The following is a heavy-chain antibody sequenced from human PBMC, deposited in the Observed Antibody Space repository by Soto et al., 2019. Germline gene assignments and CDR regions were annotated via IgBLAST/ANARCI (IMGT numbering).Heavy chain of an antibody. CDR3: AREPVRFYGDAETFN. CDR1: GYTFTSYY. Sequence: ASVKVSCKASGYTFTSYYMHWVRQAPGQGLEWMGIINPSGGSTSYAQKFQGRVTMTRDTSTSTVYMELSSLRSEDTAVYYCAREPVRFYGDAETFNWGQGTLVTVAS. CDR2: INPSGGST. J-gene: IGHJ4*02. D-gene: IGHD4-17*01. V-gene: IGHV1-46*01.